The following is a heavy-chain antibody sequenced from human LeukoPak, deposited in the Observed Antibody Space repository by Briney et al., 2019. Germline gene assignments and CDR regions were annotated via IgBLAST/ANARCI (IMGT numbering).Heavy chain of an antibody. V-gene: IGHV1-69*04. CDR1: GGTFSSYA. D-gene: IGHD2-2*01. CDR2: IIPILGIA. J-gene: IGHJ6*03. CDR3: ARGGWGVPAAMSYYYYYMDV. Sequence: ASVKVSCEASGGTFSSYAISWVRQAPGQGLEWMGRIIPILGIANYAQKFQGRVTITADKSTSTAYMELSSLRSEDTAVYYCARGGWGVPAAMSYYYYYMDVWGKGTTVTVSS.